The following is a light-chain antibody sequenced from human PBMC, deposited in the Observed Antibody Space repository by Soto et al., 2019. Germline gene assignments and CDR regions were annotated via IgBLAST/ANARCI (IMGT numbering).Light chain of an antibody. CDR1: QTISNH. CDR2: DAS. CDR3: QQSYSTPF. V-gene: IGKV1-39*01. J-gene: IGKJ5*01. Sequence: DIQMTQSPTSLSASVGDRVTITCRASQTISNHLNWYQQKPGKAPKLLIYDASSLESGVPSRFSGSGSGTEFTLTISSLQPDDFATYYCQQSYSTPFFGQGTRLEIK.